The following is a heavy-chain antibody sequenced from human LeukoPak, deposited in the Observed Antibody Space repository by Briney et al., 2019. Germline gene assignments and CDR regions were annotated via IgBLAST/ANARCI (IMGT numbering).Heavy chain of an antibody. V-gene: IGHV3-23*01. Sequence: PGGSLRLSCAASGFTFSSYAMTWVRQAPGKGLEWVSSISGSGVSTDYVGSVKGRFTISRDNSKNTLYLQMNSLRAEDTAVYYCAIAYYGSGSYYNAPFDYWGQGTLVTVSS. J-gene: IGHJ4*02. D-gene: IGHD3-10*01. CDR3: AIAYYGSGSYYNAPFDY. CDR1: GFTFSSYA. CDR2: ISGSGVST.